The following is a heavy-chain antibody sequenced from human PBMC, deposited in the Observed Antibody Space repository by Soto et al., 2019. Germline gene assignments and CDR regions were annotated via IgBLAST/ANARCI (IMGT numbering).Heavy chain of an antibody. CDR2: ISGSGFDT. J-gene: IGHJ4*02. CDR3: AKGPNWNYPDY. D-gene: IGHD1-7*01. Sequence: EVQLLESGGGLVQPGGSLRLSCAASGFTFSSYAMSWVRQAPEKGLQWVSTISGSGFDTYYADSVKGRFTISRDNSKNTLYLQMNSLRSEDTAVYYCAKGPNWNYPDYWGQGTLVTVSS. CDR1: GFTFSSYA. V-gene: IGHV3-23*01.